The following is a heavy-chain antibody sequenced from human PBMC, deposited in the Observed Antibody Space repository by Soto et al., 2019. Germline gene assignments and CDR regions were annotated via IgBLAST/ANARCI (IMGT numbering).Heavy chain of an antibody. J-gene: IGHJ4*02. CDR2: IYHSGST. CDR3: ARGLYYYDSSGYYSSFDY. D-gene: IGHD3-22*01. CDR1: GGSISSSNW. Sequence: PSETLSLTCAVSGGSISSSNWWSWVRQPPGKGLEWIGEIYHSGSTNYNPSLKSRVTISVDKSKNQFSLKLSSVTAADTAVYYCARGLYYYDSSGYYSSFDYWGPGTLVTVPQ. V-gene: IGHV4-4*02.